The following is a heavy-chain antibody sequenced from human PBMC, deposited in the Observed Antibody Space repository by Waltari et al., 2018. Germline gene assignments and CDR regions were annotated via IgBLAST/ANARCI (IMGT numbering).Heavy chain of an antibody. CDR1: GFTFTDYW. CDR3: VRDHWGPDY. CDR2: IHKDGSEK. J-gene: IGHJ4*02. V-gene: IGHV3-7*01. Sequence: EVHLVESGGGLVQPGGSLRLSCAASGFTFTDYWMSRVRQDPGKGPEWVANIHKDGSEKNYVDYVKGRFTISRDNAKDSVYLQMNSLRADDTAMYYCVRDHWGPDYWGQGTLVTVSS. D-gene: IGHD7-27*01.